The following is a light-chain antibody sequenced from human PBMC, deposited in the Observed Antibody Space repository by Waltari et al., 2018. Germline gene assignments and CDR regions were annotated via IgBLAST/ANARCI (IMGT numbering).Light chain of an antibody. CDR3: SSYTDINIALI. CDR1: SSDIGGYVF. CDR2: DVS. V-gene: IGLV2-14*01. J-gene: IGLJ2*01. Sequence: QSALTQPASMSGSPGQSITISCTGTSSDIGGYVFISWYQQHPGKSPRLIIFDVSLRPSGVSGRFSGSKSGNTASLSISGLQADDEADYFCSSYTDINIALIFGGGTKVTVL.